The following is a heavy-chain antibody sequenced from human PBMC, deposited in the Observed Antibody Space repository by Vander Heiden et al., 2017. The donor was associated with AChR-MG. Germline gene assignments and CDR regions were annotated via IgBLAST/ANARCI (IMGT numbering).Heavy chain of an antibody. J-gene: IGHJ4*02. Sequence: EVQLLESGGGLVQPGGSLRLSCVGSGFTFSSYAMSWVRQAPGKGLEWVSGISGSGGSTYYADSVKGRFTISRDNVKNTLYLQMNSLRAEDTAVYYCAKPKIQGEYYFEYWGQGTLVTVSS. CDR1: GFTFSSYA. CDR2: ISGSGGST. CDR3: AKPKIQGEYYFEY. D-gene: IGHD3-10*01. V-gene: IGHV3-23*01.